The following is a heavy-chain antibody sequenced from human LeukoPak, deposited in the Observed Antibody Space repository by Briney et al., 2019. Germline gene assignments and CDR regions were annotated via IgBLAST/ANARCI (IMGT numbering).Heavy chain of an antibody. V-gene: IGHV1-3*03. CDR2: INAGNGNT. D-gene: IGHD3-16*01. CDR1: GYTFTSYA. J-gene: IGHJ2*01. Sequence: ASVKVSCKASGYTFTSYAMHWVRQAPGQRLEWMGWINAGNGNTKYSQEFQGRVTITRDTSASTAYMELSSLRSEDMTVYYCARDGGGRDWYFDLWGRGTLVTVSP. CDR3: ARDGGGRDWYFDL.